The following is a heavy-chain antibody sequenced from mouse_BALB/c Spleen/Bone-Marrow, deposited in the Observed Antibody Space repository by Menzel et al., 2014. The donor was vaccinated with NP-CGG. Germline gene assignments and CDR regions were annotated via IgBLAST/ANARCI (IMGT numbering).Heavy chain of an antibody. Sequence: EVQLVESGPELVKPGASVKMSCKASGYTFTSYVMHWVKQKPGQGLEWIGYINPYNDGTKYNEKFKGKATLTSDKSSSTAYMELSSLTSEDSAVYYCARGGYGSWFAYWGQGTLVTASA. D-gene: IGHD2-2*01. J-gene: IGHJ3*01. V-gene: IGHV1-14*01. CDR3: ARGGYGSWFAY. CDR1: GYTFTSYV. CDR2: INPYNDGT.